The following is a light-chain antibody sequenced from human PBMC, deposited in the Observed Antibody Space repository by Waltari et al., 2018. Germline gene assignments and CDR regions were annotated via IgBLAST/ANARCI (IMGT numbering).Light chain of an antibody. CDR3: CSYSTGNTLVV. CDR1: SSDIGNYNV. V-gene: IGLV2-23*01. CDR2: EGI. Sequence: QSALTQPASVSGSPGQSITISCTGTSSDIGNYNVVSWYQQHPGKAPKLMIYEGIKRPSGVSDRFSASKSGNRASLTISGLQAEDEADYYCCSYSTGNTLVVFGGGTKLTVL. J-gene: IGLJ3*02.